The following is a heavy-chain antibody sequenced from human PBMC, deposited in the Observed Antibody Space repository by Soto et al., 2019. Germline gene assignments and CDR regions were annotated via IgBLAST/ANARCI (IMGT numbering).Heavy chain of an antibody. J-gene: IGHJ6*02. CDR3: AREQDDYSSPRGMGV. D-gene: IGHD4-4*01. CDR1: GGTLSSDA. Sequence: SLKVSCKGTGGTLSSDAISWVRQAPGQGLEWMGGIIPIFGTANYAQKFQGRVTITADKSTSTAYMELSSLRSEDTAVYYCAREQDDYSSPRGMGVWGQGTTVTVYS. V-gene: IGHV1-69*06. CDR2: IIPIFGTA.